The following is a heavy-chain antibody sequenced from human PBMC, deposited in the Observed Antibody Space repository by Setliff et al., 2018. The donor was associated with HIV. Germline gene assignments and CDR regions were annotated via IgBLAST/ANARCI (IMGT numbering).Heavy chain of an antibody. J-gene: IGHJ4*02. Sequence: GGSLRLSCLASGFTFTGLTFTDYNMNWVRQAPGKGREWVSYISSSNSIYYADAVRGRFTISRDNAKSSLYLQMTSLRAEDTAVYYCARDDYDISTGYYPDWGQGTLVTVSS. CDR1: GFTFTGLTFTDYN. CDR2: ISSSNSI. CDR3: ARDDYDISTGYYPD. D-gene: IGHD3-9*01. V-gene: IGHV3-48*01.